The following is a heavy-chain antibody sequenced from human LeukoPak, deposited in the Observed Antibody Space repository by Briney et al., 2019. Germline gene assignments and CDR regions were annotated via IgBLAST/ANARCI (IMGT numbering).Heavy chain of an antibody. J-gene: IGHJ4*02. D-gene: IGHD5-18*01. CDR3: ARVPAGYGPYYFDY. CDR1: GYTFSGHY. Sequence: ASVKVSCKASGYTFSGHYIHWVRQAPGQGLEWMGWINPNSGGTTYAQKFQGRVTMTRDTSISTAYMELSSLRSDDTAVYYCARVPAGYGPYYFDYWGQGTLVTVSS. CDR2: INPNSGGT. V-gene: IGHV1-2*02.